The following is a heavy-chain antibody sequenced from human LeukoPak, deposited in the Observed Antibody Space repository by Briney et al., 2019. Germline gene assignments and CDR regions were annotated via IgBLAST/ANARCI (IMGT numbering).Heavy chain of an antibody. Sequence: SETLSLTCTVSGGSISSYYWSWIRQPAGKGLEWIGRIYTSGSTNYNPSLKSRVTMSVDTSKNQFSLKLTSVTAADTAVYYCARVGYSGSGSYYNEMYYFDYWGQGTLVTVSS. D-gene: IGHD3-10*01. CDR1: GGSISSYY. J-gene: IGHJ4*02. CDR3: ARVGYSGSGSYYNEMYYFDY. CDR2: IYTSGST. V-gene: IGHV4-4*07.